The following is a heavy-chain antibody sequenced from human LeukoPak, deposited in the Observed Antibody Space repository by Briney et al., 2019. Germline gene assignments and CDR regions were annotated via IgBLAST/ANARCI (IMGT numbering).Heavy chain of an antibody. V-gene: IGHV4-59*01. CDR1: GGSISSYY. CDR3: ARREKSPYYFDY. CDR2: IYYSGST. Sequence: PSETLSLTCTVSGGSISSYYWSWIRQLPGKGLEWIGYIYYSGSTNYNPSLKSRVTISVDTSKNQFSPKLSSVTAADTAVYYCARREKSPYYFDYWGQGTLVTVSS. J-gene: IGHJ4*02.